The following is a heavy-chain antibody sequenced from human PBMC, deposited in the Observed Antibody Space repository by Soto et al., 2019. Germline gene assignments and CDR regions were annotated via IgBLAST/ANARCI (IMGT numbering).Heavy chain of an antibody. J-gene: IGHJ5*02. CDR1: GFTFSSYA. CDR3: ARDLLYSSSSWFDP. D-gene: IGHD6-6*01. CDR2: ISYDGSNK. Sequence: PGGSLRLSCAASGFTFSSYAMHWVRQAPGKGLEWVAVISYDGSNKYYADSVKGRFTISRENSKNTLYLQMNSLRAEDAAVYYCARDLLYSSSSWFDPWGQGTLVTVSS. V-gene: IGHV3-30-3*01.